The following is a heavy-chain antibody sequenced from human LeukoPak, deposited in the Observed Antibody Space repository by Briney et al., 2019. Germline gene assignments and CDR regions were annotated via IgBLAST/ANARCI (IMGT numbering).Heavy chain of an antibody. CDR3: ATEVAEGGPQDY. J-gene: IGHJ4*02. V-gene: IGHV3-7*01. CDR2: IKQDGSEK. CDR1: GFIFSTYW. Sequence: GGSLRLYCAASGFIFSTYWMAWVRQAPGKGLEWVANIKQDGSEKNYVDFVEGRFTISRDNAKNTLYLQMNSLRPEDTGLYYCATEVAEGGPQDYWGQGTLVPVSS. D-gene: IGHD2-15*01.